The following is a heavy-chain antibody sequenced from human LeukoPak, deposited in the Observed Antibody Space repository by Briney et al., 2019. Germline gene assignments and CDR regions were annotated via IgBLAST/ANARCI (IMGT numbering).Heavy chain of an antibody. CDR3: ARVRVGAYYFDY. CDR2: ISYDGSNK. Sequence: GGSLRLSCAASGFTFSSYAMHWVRQAPGKGLEWVAVISYDGSNKYYADSVKGRFTISRDNSRNTLYLQMNSLRAEDTAVYYCARVRVGAYYFDYWGQGTLVTVSS. V-gene: IGHV3-30-3*01. CDR1: GFTFSSYA. J-gene: IGHJ4*02. D-gene: IGHD1-26*01.